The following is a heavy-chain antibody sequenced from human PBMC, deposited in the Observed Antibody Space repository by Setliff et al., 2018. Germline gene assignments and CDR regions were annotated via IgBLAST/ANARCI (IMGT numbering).Heavy chain of an antibody. V-gene: IGHV4-39*07. CDR2: VSFFGSA. D-gene: IGHD2-2*01. J-gene: IGHJ4*02. CDR1: GVSFSSTTFY. CDR3: RLAHCSTTSCEEALDY. Sequence: PSETLSLTCNVSGVSFSSTTFYWAWIRQSPGKGLEWIGSVSFFGSAYYNPSLQSRGAISLDTSRNQFSLELSSVTAADTAVYYFRLAHCSTTSCEEALDYWSQGTLVTVSS.